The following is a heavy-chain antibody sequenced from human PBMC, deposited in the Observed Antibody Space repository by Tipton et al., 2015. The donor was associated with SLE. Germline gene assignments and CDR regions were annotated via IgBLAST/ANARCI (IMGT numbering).Heavy chain of an antibody. Sequence: TLSLTCTVSGGSISSGDYYWSWIRQPPGKGLEWIGYIYYSGSTNYNPSLKSRVTVSVDTSKNQFSLKLSSVTAADTAVYYCARFYDSSGYYQGWFDPWGQGTLVTVSS. J-gene: IGHJ5*02. CDR2: IYYSGST. D-gene: IGHD3-22*01. CDR1: GGSISSGDYY. CDR3: ARFYDSSGYYQGWFDP. V-gene: IGHV4-61*08.